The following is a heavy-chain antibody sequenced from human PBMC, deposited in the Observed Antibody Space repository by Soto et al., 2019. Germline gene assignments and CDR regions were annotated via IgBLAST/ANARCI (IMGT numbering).Heavy chain of an antibody. V-gene: IGHV1-46*01. D-gene: IGHD3-22*01. CDR2: INPSGGST. CDR1: GYTFTSYY. CDR3: ASDRGRLSSGYRYYYYYGMDV. Sequence: GASVKVSCKASGYTFTSYYMHWVRQAPGQALEGMGIINPSGGSTSYAQKFQGRVTMTRDTSTSTVYMELSSLRSEDTAVYYCASDRGRLSSGYRYYYYYGMDVWGQGTTVTVSS. J-gene: IGHJ6*02.